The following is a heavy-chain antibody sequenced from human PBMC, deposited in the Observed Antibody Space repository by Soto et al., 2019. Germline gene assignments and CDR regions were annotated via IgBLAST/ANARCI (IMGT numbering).Heavy chain of an antibody. CDR1: GGSISSGGYY. CDR3: ARAQVDTMVRGVISWSFDY. Sequence: PSETLSLTCTVSGGSISSGGYYWSWIRQHPGKGLEWIGYIYYSGSTYYNPSLKSRVTISVDTSKNQFSLKLRSVTAADTAVYYCARAQVDTMVRGVISWSFDYWGQGTLVTVSS. CDR2: IYYSGST. J-gene: IGHJ4*02. V-gene: IGHV4-31*03. D-gene: IGHD3-10*01.